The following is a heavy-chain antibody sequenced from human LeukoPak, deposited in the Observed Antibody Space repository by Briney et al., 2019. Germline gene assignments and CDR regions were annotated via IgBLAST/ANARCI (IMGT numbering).Heavy chain of an antibody. CDR1: GFTFSSYA. CDR3: AKEGWLQSFSDY. D-gene: IGHD5-24*01. J-gene: IGHJ4*02. V-gene: IGHV3-23*01. CDR2: ISNSGGNT. Sequence: GGSLRLSCAASGFTFSSYAMTWVRQAPGKGLEWVSSISNSGGNTYYADSVKGRFTISRDNSKNTLYLQMNGLRAEDTAVYYCAKEGWLQSFSDYWGQGTLVTVSS.